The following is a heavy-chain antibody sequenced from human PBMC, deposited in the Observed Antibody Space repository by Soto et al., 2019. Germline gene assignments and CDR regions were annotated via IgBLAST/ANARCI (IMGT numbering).Heavy chain of an antibody. J-gene: IGHJ5*02. Sequence: SENLSLTRPFSGCSLSSGDYYWSWVRQPPGKGLEWIGYIYYSGSTYYNPSLKSRVTISVDTSKNQFSLKLSSVTAADTAVYYCARERLRSNWFDPWGQGTLVTVSS. CDR1: GCSLSSGDYY. V-gene: IGHV4-30-4*01. CDR3: ARERLRSNWFDP. D-gene: IGHD3-3*01. CDR2: IYYSGST.